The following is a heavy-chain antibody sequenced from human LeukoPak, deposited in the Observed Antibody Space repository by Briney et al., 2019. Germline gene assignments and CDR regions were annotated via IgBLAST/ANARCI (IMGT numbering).Heavy chain of an antibody. D-gene: IGHD5-12*01. J-gene: IGHJ4*02. CDR1: GYTFTGYY. CDR2: INPNSGNT. CDR3: ARDPHYYGTTGYYYQPSYSFDH. V-gene: IGHV1-8*02. Sequence: ASVKVSCKASGYTFTGYYMHWVRQAPGQGLEWMGWINPNSGNTGYAQKFQGRVTMTRNTSISTAYMELSSLRSEDTAVYFCARDPHYYGTTGYYYQPSYSFDHWGQGTLVTVSS.